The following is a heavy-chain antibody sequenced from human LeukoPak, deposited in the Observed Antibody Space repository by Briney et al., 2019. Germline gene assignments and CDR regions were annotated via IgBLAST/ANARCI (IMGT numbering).Heavy chain of an antibody. CDR2: INPSDGSA. CDR3: ARDLFKTPHHCDY. CDR1: GYTFDSYL. V-gene: IGHV1-46*02. J-gene: IGHJ4*02. Sequence: ASVKVSCKASGYTFDSYLIHWVRQAPGQGLEWMGVINPSDGSANYAQKFQGRVAMTRHMSTTTVYMELSSLRSEDTAVFYCARDLFKTPHHCDYWGQGTLVTVSS.